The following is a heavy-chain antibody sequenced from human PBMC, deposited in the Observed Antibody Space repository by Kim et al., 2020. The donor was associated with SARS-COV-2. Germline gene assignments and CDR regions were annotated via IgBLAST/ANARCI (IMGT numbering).Heavy chain of an antibody. CDR2: DGSEV. J-gene: IGHJ4*02. V-gene: IGHV3-7*01. CDR3: VKSPFDY. Sequence: DGSEVYSVESVEGRFSISRDNAKNTVYLQMDSLRGDDTALYYCVKSPFDYWGQGTLVTVSS.